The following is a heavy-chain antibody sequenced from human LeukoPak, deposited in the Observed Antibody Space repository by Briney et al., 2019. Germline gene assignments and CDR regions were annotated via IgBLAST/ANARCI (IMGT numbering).Heavy chain of an antibody. V-gene: IGHV4-59*12. Sequence: SETLSLTCTVSGGSISSYYWSWIRQPPGKGLEWIGYICYSGSTNYKPSLKSRVTISVDTSKNQFSLKLSSVTAADTAVYYCARGPTTVTRAFDYWGQGTLVTVSS. CDR3: ARGPTTVTRAFDY. J-gene: IGHJ4*02. D-gene: IGHD4-17*01. CDR1: GGSISSYY. CDR2: ICYSGST.